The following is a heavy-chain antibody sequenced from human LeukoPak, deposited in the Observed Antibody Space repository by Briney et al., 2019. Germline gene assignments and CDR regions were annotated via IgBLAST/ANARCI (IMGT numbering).Heavy chain of an antibody. V-gene: IGHV4-34*01. CDR1: GGSFSGYY. CDR2: INHSGST. Sequence: PSETLSLTCAVYGGSFSGYYCSWIRQPPGKGLEWIGEINHSGSTNYNPSLKSRVTISVDTSKNQFSLKLSSVTAADTAVYYCARGRVFDYWGQGTLVTVSS. J-gene: IGHJ4*02. CDR3: ARGRVFDY.